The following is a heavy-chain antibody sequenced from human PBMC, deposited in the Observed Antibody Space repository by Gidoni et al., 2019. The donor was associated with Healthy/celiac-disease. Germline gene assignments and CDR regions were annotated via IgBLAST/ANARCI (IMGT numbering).Heavy chain of an antibody. V-gene: IGHV4-34*01. J-gene: IGHJ4*02. CDR3: ACGGQGGIAARWFDY. Sequence: QVQLQQWGAGLLKPSETLSLTCAVYGGSFSGYYWSWIRQPPGKGLEWIGEINHSGSTNYNPSLKSRVTISVDTSKNQFSLKLSSVTAADTAVYYCACGGQGGIAARWFDYWGQGTLVTVSS. CDR2: INHSGST. CDR1: GGSFSGYY. D-gene: IGHD6-6*01.